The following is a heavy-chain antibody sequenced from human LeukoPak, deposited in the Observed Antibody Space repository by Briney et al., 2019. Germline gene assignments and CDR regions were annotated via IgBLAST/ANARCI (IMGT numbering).Heavy chain of an antibody. CDR1: GYTFTDFY. D-gene: IGHD3-10*01. CDR2: INPNSGGT. J-gene: IGHJ6*03. CDR3: ARGHGSYYYYMDV. V-gene: IGHV1-2*02. Sequence: ASVKVSCKASGYTFTDFYMLWVRQAPGQGLEWLGWINPNSGGTDYAQKFQGRVTMTRDTSTSTAYMELSRLRSDDTAVYHCARGHGSYYYYMDVWGKGTSVTVSS.